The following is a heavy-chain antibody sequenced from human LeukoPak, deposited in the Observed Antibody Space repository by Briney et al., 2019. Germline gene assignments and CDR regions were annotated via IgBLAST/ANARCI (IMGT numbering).Heavy chain of an antibody. Sequence: GGSLRLSCAASGFTFSDYYMSWIRQAPGKGLEWVSYISSSNRYTNYADSVKGRFTISKDNAKNLLSLEMNGLRAEDTAVYYCATYKHQLRTVYFDYWGQGTLVTVSS. CDR2: ISSSNRYT. D-gene: IGHD1-1*01. CDR3: ATYKHQLRTVYFDY. CDR1: GFTFSDYY. V-gene: IGHV3-11*06. J-gene: IGHJ4*02.